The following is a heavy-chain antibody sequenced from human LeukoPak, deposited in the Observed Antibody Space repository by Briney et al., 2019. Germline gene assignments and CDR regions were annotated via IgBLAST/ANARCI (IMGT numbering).Heavy chain of an antibody. CDR1: GDSIISGNYY. D-gene: IGHD1-26*01. Sequence: PSQTLSLTCTVSGDSIISGNYYWSWIRQPAGKGLEWIGRIYTSGSINYNPSLKSRVTISVDMSKNQFSLKLRFVTAADTAVYYCARLLSWELTNWFDPWGQGILVTVSS. CDR3: ARLLSWELTNWFDP. V-gene: IGHV4-61*02. CDR2: IYTSGSI. J-gene: IGHJ5*02.